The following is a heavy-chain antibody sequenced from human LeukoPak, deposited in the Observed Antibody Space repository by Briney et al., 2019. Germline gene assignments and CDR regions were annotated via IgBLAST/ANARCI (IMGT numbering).Heavy chain of an antibody. Sequence: SETLSLTCTVSGGSISSYYWSWIRQPPGKGLEWIGYIYYSGSTNYNPSLKSRVTISVDTSKNQFSLKLSSMTAADTAVYYWARGWVGGSSNSWFSTPFDYWGQGTLVTVSS. V-gene: IGHV4-59*01. J-gene: IGHJ4*02. CDR1: GGSISSYY. D-gene: IGHD6-13*01. CDR3: ARGWVGGSSNSWFSTPFDY. CDR2: IYYSGST.